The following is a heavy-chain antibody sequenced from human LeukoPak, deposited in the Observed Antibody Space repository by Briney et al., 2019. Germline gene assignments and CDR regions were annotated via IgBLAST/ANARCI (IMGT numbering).Heavy chain of an antibody. CDR2: IYHSGST. CDR1: GYSISSGYY. V-gene: IGHV4-38-2*02. Sequence: SETLSLTCAVSGYSISSGYYWGWIRQPPGKGLEWIGSIYHSGSTYYNPSLKSRVTISVDTSKNQFSLKLSSVTAADTAVYYCARDRAAAGSVDYWGQETLVTVSS. CDR3: ARDRAAAGSVDY. D-gene: IGHD6-13*01. J-gene: IGHJ4*02.